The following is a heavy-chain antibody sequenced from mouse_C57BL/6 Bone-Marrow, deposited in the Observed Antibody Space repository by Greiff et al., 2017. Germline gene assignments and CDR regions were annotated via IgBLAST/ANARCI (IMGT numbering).Heavy chain of an antibody. V-gene: IGHV1-15*01. CDR2: IDPETGGT. Sequence: QVQLQQSGAELVRPGGSVTLSCKASGYTFTDYEMHWVKQTPVHGLEWIGAIDPETGGTAYNQKFKGKAILTADKSSSTAYMELRSLTSEDSAVYYCTRWITTVVATPFAYWGQGTTLTVSS. CDR3: TRWITTVVATPFAY. CDR1: GYTFTDYE. D-gene: IGHD1-1*01. J-gene: IGHJ2*01.